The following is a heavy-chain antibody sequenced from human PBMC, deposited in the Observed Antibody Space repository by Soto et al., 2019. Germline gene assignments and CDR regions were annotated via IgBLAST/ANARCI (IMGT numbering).Heavy chain of an antibody. J-gene: IGHJ4*02. CDR3: AKDKPGTTSFDY. V-gene: IGHV3-23*01. Sequence: GGSLRLSCAASGFTISSNAMYWVRQAPGKGLEWVSSISDRGDTTHYADSVKGRFTISRDTSKNTLYLQLNTLRADDTAVYYCAKDKPGTTSFDYWGQGTLVTVSS. CDR2: ISDRGDTT. CDR1: GFTISSNA. D-gene: IGHD1-1*01.